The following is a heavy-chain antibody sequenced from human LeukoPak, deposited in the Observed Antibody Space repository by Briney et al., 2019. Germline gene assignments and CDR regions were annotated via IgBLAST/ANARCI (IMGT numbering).Heavy chain of an antibody. J-gene: IGHJ3*02. CDR2: IYHSGSP. CDR3: ASTYSLYDAFDI. Sequence: SETLSLTCTVSGYSISSGFYWGWIRQPPGKGLEWIGNIYHSGSPYYKPSLKSRVTISVDTSKNQFSLKLISVTAADTAVYYCASTYSLYDAFDIWGQGTMVTVPS. D-gene: IGHD1-26*01. V-gene: IGHV4-38-2*02. CDR1: GYSISSGFY.